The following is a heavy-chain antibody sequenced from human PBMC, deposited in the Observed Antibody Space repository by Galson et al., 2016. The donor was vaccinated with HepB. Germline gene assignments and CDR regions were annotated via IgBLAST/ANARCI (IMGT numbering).Heavy chain of an antibody. CDR2: ISYDGSNK. CDR1: GFTFSSYG. J-gene: IGHJ6*02. V-gene: IGHV3-30*18. D-gene: IGHD5-18*01. Sequence: SLRLSCAASGFTFSSYGIHWVRQAPGKGLEWVAVISYDGSNKYYADSVKGRFTISRDNSKNTLYLQMNSLRAEDTAVYYCAKDDNLRIQLWLQLAYYYGMDVWGQGTTVTVSS. CDR3: AKDDNLRIQLWLQLAYYYGMDV.